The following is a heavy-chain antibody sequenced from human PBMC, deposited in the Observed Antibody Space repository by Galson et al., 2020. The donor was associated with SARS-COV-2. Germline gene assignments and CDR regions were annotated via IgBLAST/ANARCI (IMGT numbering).Heavy chain of an antibody. D-gene: IGHD3-16*01. CDR3: ARSVVGGSHYYYGMDV. CDR2: INAGNGNT. J-gene: IGHJ6*02. V-gene: IGHV1-3*01. Sequence: ASVKVSCKASGYTFTSYAMHWVRQAPGQRLEWMGWINAGNGNTKYSQKFQGRVTITRDTSASTAYMELSSLRSEDTAVYYCARSVVGGSHYYYGMDVWGQGTTVTVSS. CDR1: GYTFTSYA.